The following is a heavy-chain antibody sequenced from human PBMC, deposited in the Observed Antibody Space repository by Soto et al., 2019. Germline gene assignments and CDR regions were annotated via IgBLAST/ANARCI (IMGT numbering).Heavy chain of an antibody. J-gene: IGHJ4*02. CDR1: GVTVSSNY. V-gene: IGHV3-66*04. CDR3: ARHGYNYGGGYFDY. D-gene: IGHD5-18*01. CDR2: IYSGGST. Sequence: EVQLVESGGGLVQPGGSLRLSCVASGVTVSSNYMSWVRQAPGKGLEWVSAIYSGGSTYYADSVKGRFTISRDNSKNTLYLQMNSLRAEDTAVYYCARHGYNYGGGYFDYWGQGTLVTVSS.